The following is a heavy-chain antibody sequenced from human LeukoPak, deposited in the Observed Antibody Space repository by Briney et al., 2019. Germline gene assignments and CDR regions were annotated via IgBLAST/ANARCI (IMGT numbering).Heavy chain of an antibody. J-gene: IGHJ5*02. V-gene: IGHV5-51*01. Sequence: GESLKISCKGSGYSFTSYWIGWVRQMPGKGLEWMGIIYPGDSDNRYSPSFQGQVTISADKSISTAYLQWSSLKASDTAMYDCARLTLVVVPGEFDPWGQGTLVTVSS. CDR1: GYSFTSYW. D-gene: IGHD2-2*01. CDR2: IYPGDSDN. CDR3: ARLTLVVVPGEFDP.